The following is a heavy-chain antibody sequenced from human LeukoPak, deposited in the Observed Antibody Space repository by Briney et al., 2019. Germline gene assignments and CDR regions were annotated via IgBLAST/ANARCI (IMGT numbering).Heavy chain of an antibody. Sequence: PSETLSLTCTIPGGSINGHYWSWMRQPPGKRLEWIGDINYKGSTKYNPSLKSRVTISVDTSKNHLSLNLTSVLAADTAIYYCARRDTGWNYCDYWGQGILVTVSS. J-gene: IGHJ4*02. CDR2: INYKGST. D-gene: IGHD6-19*01. V-gene: IGHV4-59*08. CDR3: ARRDTGWNYCDY. CDR1: GGSINGHY.